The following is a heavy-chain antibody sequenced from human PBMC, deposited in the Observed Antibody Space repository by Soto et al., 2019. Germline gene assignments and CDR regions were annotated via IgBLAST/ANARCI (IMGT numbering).Heavy chain of an antibody. CDR3: AREPATAKPEGVDF. CDR2: INPNSGGT. CDR1: GYTFSDYY. Sequence: ASVKVSCKASGYTFSDYYIHWVRQASGQGLEWMGWINPNSGGTKYAPKFQGGVTMTRDTSITTAYMELSRLRSGDTAVYYCAREPATAKPEGVDFWGQGTLVTVSS. D-gene: IGHD1-1*01. V-gene: IGHV1-2*02. J-gene: IGHJ4*02.